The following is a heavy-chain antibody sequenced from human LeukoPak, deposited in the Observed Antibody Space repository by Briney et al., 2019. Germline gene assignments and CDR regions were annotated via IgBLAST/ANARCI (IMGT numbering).Heavy chain of an antibody. CDR2: IYYSGST. D-gene: IGHD6-13*01. CDR1: GGSISSGDYY. Sequence: PSETLSLTCTVSGGSISSGDYYWSWIRQPPGKGLEWIGYIYYSGSTYYNPSLKSRVTISVDTSKNQFSLKLSSVTAADTAVYYCASSHSSSWYLDYWGQGTLVTVSS. J-gene: IGHJ4*02. CDR3: ASSHSSSWYLDY. V-gene: IGHV4-30-4*01.